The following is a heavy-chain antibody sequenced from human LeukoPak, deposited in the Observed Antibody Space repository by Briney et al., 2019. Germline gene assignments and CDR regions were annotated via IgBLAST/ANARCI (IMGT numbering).Heavy chain of an antibody. V-gene: IGHV3-30*18. D-gene: IGHD6-13*01. J-gene: IGHJ6*02. Sequence: GSLRLSCGASGFTLSSYGMHRVRQAPGKGVGWVAVISYDGSNKYYADSVKGRFTISRDNSKNTLYLQMNSLRAEDTAVYYCAKDLGIAAAGYYYYGMDVWGQGTTVTVSS. CDR1: GFTLSSYG. CDR2: ISYDGSNK. CDR3: AKDLGIAAAGYYYYGMDV.